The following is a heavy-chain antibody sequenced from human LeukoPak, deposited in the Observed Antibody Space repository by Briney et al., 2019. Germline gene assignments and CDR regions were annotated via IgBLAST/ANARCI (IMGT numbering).Heavy chain of an antibody. Sequence: GASVKVSCKASGYTFTGYYMHWVRQAPGQGLEWMGWINPNSGGTNYAQKFQGRVTMTRDTSISTAYMELSRLRSDDTAVYYCAPAYCGGDCYFRFDAFDIWGQGTMVTVSS. J-gene: IGHJ3*02. D-gene: IGHD2-21*01. V-gene: IGHV1-2*02. CDR3: APAYCGGDCYFRFDAFDI. CDR1: GYTFTGYY. CDR2: INPNSGGT.